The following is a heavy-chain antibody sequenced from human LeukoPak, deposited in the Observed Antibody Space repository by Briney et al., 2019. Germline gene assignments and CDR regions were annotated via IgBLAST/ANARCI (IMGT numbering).Heavy chain of an antibody. CDR3: ARDYYGSGSYQSYFDY. CDR2: ISSSSSYI. D-gene: IGHD3-10*01. J-gene: IGHJ4*02. CDR1: GFTFSSYS. Sequence: KPGGPLRLSCAASGFTFSSYSMNWVRQAPGKGLEWVSSISSSSSYIYYADSVKGRFTISRDNAKNSLYLQMNSLRAEDTAVYYCARDYYGSGSYQSYFDYWGQGTLVTVSS. V-gene: IGHV3-21*01.